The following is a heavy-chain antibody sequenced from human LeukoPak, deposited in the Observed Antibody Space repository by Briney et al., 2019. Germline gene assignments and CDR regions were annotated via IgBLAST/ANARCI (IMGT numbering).Heavy chain of an antibody. CDR2: IYTSGST. CDR1: GYSISSGYY. D-gene: IGHD3-10*01. Sequence: SETLSLTCTVSGYSISSGYYWSWIRQPAGKGLEWIGRIYTSGSTNYNPSLKSRVTISVDTSKNQFSLKLSSVTAADTAVYYCARDRDMDGSGSYRYYYYYMDVWGKGTTVTISS. CDR3: ARDRDMDGSGSYRYYYYYMDV. J-gene: IGHJ6*03. V-gene: IGHV4-61*02.